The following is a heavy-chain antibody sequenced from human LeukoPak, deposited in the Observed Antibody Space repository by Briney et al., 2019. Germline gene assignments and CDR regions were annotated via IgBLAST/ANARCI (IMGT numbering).Heavy chain of an antibody. CDR2: INPNSGGT. CDR3: ARDLFPTAVSPPDY. J-gene: IGHJ4*02. CDR1: GYTFTGYY. Sequence: GASVKVSCKASGYTFTGYYMHWVRQAPGQGLEWMGWINPNSGGTNYAQKFQGRVTMTRDTSISTAYMELSRLRSDDTAVYYCARDLFPTAVSPPDYWGQGTLVTVSS. V-gene: IGHV1-2*02. D-gene: IGHD2-2*01.